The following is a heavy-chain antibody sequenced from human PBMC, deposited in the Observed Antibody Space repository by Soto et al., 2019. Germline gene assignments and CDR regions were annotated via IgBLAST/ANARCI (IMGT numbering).Heavy chain of an antibody. CDR3: ARGLGDCGGDCFPLAMDV. CDR1: GYDCPWKW. J-gene: IGHJ6*02. Sequence: PXESLKISFKGSGYDCPWKWIAWVRKTPGKGLEWMGVIFPGDGDTKYGPSFQGQVYISADKSLRTAYVQWSSLKVSDTAIYYCARGLGDCGGDCFPLAMDVWGQGTTVTVSS. V-gene: IGHV5-51*01. D-gene: IGHD2-21*02. CDR2: IFPGDGDT.